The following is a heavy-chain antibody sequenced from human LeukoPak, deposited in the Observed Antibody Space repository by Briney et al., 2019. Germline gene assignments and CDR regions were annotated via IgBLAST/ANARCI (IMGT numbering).Heavy chain of an antibody. J-gene: IGHJ6*02. D-gene: IGHD3-10*01. CDR1: GGSISSGDYY. Sequence: HSQTLSLTCTVSGGSISSGDYYWSWIRQPPGKGLEWIGYIYYSGSTYYNPSLKSRVTISVDTSKNQFSLKLSSVTAADTAVYYCARKSVGSGAYGMDVWGQGTTVTVSS. V-gene: IGHV4-30-4*01. CDR3: ARKSVGSGAYGMDV. CDR2: IYYSGST.